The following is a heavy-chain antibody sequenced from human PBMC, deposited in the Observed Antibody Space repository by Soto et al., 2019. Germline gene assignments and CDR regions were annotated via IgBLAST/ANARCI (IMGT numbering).Heavy chain of an antibody. D-gene: IGHD3-16*01. V-gene: IGHV3-23*01. J-gene: IGHJ4*02. Sequence: PGGSLRLSCAASGFTFSSYAMSWVRQAPGKGLEWVSAISGSGGSTYYAESVKGRFTMSRDDAKNSAYLQMNSLRDEDTAVYYCARQINWRDGGAWGQGTLVTLSS. CDR2: ISGSGGST. CDR1: GFTFSSYA. CDR3: ARQINWRDGGA.